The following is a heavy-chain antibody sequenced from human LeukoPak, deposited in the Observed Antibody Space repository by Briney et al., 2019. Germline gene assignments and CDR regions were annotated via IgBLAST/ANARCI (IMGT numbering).Heavy chain of an antibody. CDR2: IYYSGST. CDR1: GGSISSGGYS. D-gene: IGHD4-11*01. CDR3: ARAPGQYYYYGMDV. Sequence: SQTLSLTCAVSGGSISSGGYSWSWIRQPPGKGLEWIGYIYYSGSTNYNPSLKSRVTISLDTSKSQFSLKLGSVTAADTALYYCARAPGQYYYYGMDVWGQGTTVTVSS. V-gene: IGHV4-61*08. J-gene: IGHJ6*02.